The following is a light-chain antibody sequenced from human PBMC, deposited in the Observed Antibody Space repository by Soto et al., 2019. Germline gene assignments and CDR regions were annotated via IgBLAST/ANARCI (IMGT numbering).Light chain of an antibody. CDR1: RSNIGSNY. Sequence: QSVLTQPPSASGTPGQWVTISCSGSRSNIGSNYVYWYQQLPGTAPKLLIYSNNQRPSGVPDRFSGSKSGTSASLAISGLRSEDEADYYCAAWDDGLVGVLGGGTKVTVL. CDR2: SNN. J-gene: IGLJ2*01. V-gene: IGLV1-47*02. CDR3: AAWDDGLVGV.